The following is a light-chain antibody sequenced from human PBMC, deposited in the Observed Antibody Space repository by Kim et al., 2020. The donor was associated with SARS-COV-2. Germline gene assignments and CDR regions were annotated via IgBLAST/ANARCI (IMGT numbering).Light chain of an antibody. CDR3: SSYAGRNNLV. CDR1: SSDVGGYNS. J-gene: IGLJ2*01. V-gene: IGLV2-8*01. CDR2: EVS. Sequence: QSALTQPPSASGSPGQSVTISCTGTSSDVGGYNSVSWYQQHPGKAPKVVIYEVSKRPSGVPDRFSGSKSGSTASLTVSGLQAEDEADYYCSSYAGRNNLVFGGGTQLTVL.